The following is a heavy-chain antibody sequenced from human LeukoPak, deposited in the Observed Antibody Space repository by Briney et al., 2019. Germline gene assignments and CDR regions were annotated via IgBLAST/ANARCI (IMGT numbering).Heavy chain of an antibody. CDR2: IYYSGRT. CDR3: ARAGYYDTSGLGRAFEI. J-gene: IGHJ3*02. Sequence: PSETLSLTCTVSGGSISNYYWNWIRQSPGKGLEWIGNIYYSGRTNYNPSLKSRVTISVDTSKNQFSLNLSSVTAADTAVYYCARAGYYDTSGLGRAFEIWGQGTMVTVSS. CDR1: GGSISNYY. D-gene: IGHD3-22*01. V-gene: IGHV4-59*01.